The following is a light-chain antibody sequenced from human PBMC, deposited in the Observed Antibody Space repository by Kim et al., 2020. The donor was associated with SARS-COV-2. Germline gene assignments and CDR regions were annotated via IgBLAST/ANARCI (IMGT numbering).Light chain of an antibody. Sequence: QSVLTQPPSVSGAPGQRVTISCTGSRSNIGAGYDVHWYQQIPGTAPKLLIYGNSNRPSGVPNRFSGSKSGTSASLAITGLQAEDEADYYCQSYDSSLSVVFGGGTQLTVL. V-gene: IGLV1-40*01. CDR3: QSYDSSLSVV. CDR2: GNS. CDR1: RSNIGAGYD. J-gene: IGLJ2*01.